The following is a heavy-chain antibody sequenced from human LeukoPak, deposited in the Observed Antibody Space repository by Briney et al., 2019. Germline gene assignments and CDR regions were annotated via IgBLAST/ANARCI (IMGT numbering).Heavy chain of an antibody. J-gene: IGHJ6*03. CDR2: IVDSGNT. D-gene: IGHD2-2*01. CDR3: ARDSSPAALPYMDV. Sequence: MASETLCHTWFVSRGNMTRTVWTWIRQAPGKKMEGVGNIVDSGNTNYSPSLKNRITISVDTSKKQISLILKSLTAADTAVYFCARDSSPAALPYMDVWGKGTTVTVSS. CDR1: RGNMTRTV. V-gene: IGHV4-59*01.